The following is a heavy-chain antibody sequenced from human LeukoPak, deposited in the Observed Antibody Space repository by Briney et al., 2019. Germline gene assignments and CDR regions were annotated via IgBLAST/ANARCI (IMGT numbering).Heavy chain of an antibody. D-gene: IGHD3-10*01. CDR2: ISYDGSNK. CDR3: ATTPDVLLWFGERYYFDY. Sequence: GGSLRLSCAASGFTFSSYAMHWVRQAPGKGLEWVAVISYDGSNKYYADSVKGRFTISRDNAKNSLYLQMNSLRAEDTAVYYCATTPDVLLWFGERYYFDYWGQGTLVTVSS. V-gene: IGHV3-30-3*01. CDR1: GFTFSSYA. J-gene: IGHJ4*02.